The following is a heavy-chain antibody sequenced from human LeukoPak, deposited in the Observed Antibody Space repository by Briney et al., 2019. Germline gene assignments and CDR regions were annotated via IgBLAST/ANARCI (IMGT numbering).Heavy chain of an antibody. CDR3: VRDNPRCCGVVPANIDDS. CDR1: GFIFSRDS. D-gene: IGHD2-15*01. CDR2: ISHDSGIR. V-gene: IGHV3-48*01. Sequence: GGSLRLSCAASGFIFSRDSMNWVRQAPGKGLEWISYISHDSGIRYYADSVRCRFTISRDNARNSLYLQMHSLRAEDTAVYYCVRDNPRCCGVVPANIDDSWGQGTLVTVSS. J-gene: IGHJ4*02.